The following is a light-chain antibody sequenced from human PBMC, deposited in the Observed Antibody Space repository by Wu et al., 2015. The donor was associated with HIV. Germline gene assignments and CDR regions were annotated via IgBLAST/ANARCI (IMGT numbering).Light chain of an antibody. J-gene: IGKJ2*03. CDR1: QSVDSN. Sequence: EIVMSQSPATLSVSPGETVTLSCRASQSVDSNLAWYQQKPGQSPRLLIYGASTRATGIPARFSGSGSGTEFTLTISSLQSEDFAVYYCHQYNNWPPGSFGQGTKLEIK. CDR2: GAS. V-gene: IGKV3D-15*01. CDR3: HQYNNWPPGS.